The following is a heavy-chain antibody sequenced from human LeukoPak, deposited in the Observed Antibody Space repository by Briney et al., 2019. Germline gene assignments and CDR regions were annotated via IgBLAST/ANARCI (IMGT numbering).Heavy chain of an antibody. CDR3: ARGIAAVGTDYFDY. Sequence: GESLKISCKGSGYNFPDYWIGWVRQMPGKGLEWMGIIYPGDSNTVYSPSFQGQVTISADKSISTAYLQWSSLKASDTATYFCARGIAAVGTDYFDYWGQGTLVTVSS. D-gene: IGHD6-13*01. CDR1: GYNFPDYW. CDR2: IYPGDSNT. V-gene: IGHV5-51*01. J-gene: IGHJ4*02.